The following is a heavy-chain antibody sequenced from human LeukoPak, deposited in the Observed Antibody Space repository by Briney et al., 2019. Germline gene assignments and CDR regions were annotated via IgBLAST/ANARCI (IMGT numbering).Heavy chain of an antibody. CDR1: GYTFTSYD. CDR3: ARGRISPMVDY. J-gene: IGHJ4*02. D-gene: IGHD3-10*01. Sequence: GASVKVSCKASGYTFTSYDINWGRQATGQRLEWMGGMNPNSGNTGYAQKFQGRVTMTRNTTISTAYMELSSLRSEDTAVYYCARGRISPMVDYWVQGTLVTVSS. CDR2: MNPNSGNT. V-gene: IGHV1-8*01.